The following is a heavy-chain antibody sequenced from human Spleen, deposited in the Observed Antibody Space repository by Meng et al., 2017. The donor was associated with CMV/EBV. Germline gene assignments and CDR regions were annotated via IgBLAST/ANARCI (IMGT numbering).Heavy chain of an antibody. CDR2: INHSGST. Sequence: TLSLTCAVYGGSFSGYYWSWIRQPPGQGLEWIGEINHSGSTNYNPSLKSRVTISVDTSKNQFSLKLSSVTAADTAVYYCARGALDYWGQGTLVTVSS. J-gene: IGHJ4*02. CDR1: GGSFSGYY. V-gene: IGHV4-34*01. CDR3: ARGALDY.